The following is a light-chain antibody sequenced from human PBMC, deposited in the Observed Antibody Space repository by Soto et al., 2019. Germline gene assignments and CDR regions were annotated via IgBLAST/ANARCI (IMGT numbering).Light chain of an antibody. CDR3: QQYTSYSPT. J-gene: IGKJ1*01. CDR2: EAS. CDR1: QTISGW. V-gene: IGKV1-5*03. Sequence: DIQMTQSPSTLSASVGDRVTITCRASQTISGWLAWYQQKPGKAPKLLIFEASNLESGVPSRFSGSRSGTEFTLTIDSLQPDDFATYYCQQYTSYSPTFGQGTKVEI.